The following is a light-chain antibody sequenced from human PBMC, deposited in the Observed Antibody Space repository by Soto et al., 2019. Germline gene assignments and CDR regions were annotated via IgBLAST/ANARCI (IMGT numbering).Light chain of an antibody. CDR2: DAS. V-gene: IGKV3-11*01. Sequence: EIVLTQSPATLSLSPGERATLSCRASENVYNYLAWYQQIPGQPPRLLIYDASNRAAGVPARFSGSGSGTDFTLTISSLEPEDFEVYYCQQRNDWPRTFGQGTKVDIX. CDR3: QQRNDWPRT. CDR1: ENVYNY. J-gene: IGKJ1*01.